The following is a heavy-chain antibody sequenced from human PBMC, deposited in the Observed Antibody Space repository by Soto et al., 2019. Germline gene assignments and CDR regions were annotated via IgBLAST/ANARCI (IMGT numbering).Heavy chain of an antibody. Sequence: GCMRLSCATSGFTFSSYAMTWVRQAPGKGLEWVSTLTGSGDSTFYADSVKGRFTISRDNSNNTLFLQMSNLRAEDTAVYYCAKRLLATHYRPLDYWGHGTLVTVSS. V-gene: IGHV3-23*01. D-gene: IGHD2-15*01. CDR2: LTGSGDST. CDR1: GFTFSSYA. CDR3: AKRLLATHYRPLDY. J-gene: IGHJ4*01.